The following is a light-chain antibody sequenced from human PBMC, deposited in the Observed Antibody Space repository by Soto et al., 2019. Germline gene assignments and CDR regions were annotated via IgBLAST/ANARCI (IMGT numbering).Light chain of an antibody. V-gene: IGLV2-14*01. Sequence: QSALTQPASVSGSPGQSITISCTGTSSDVGGYNYVSWYQQHPGKAPKLMIYDVSNRPSGVSNRFSGSKSGNTASLTISGLQAEDEADYYCSSYTSSSPWVFGGGTQLTV. CDR2: DVS. CDR1: SSDVGGYNY. CDR3: SSYTSSSPWV. J-gene: IGLJ3*02.